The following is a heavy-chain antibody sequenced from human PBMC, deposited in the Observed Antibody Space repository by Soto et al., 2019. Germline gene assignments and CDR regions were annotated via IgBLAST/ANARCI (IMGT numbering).Heavy chain of an antibody. J-gene: IGHJ4*02. CDR1: GYNVTSYW. CDR3: ARAPARDIVATIVSYFAY. CDR2: IDPSDSYT. V-gene: IGHV5-10-1*01. Sequence: PGDALKISDKGSGYNVTSYWISWVRQMPGKGLEWMGRIDPSDSYTNYSPSFQGHVTISADKSISTAYLQWSSLKASDTAMYYCARAPARDIVATIVSYFAYWGQGTLVTVSS. D-gene: IGHD5-12*01.